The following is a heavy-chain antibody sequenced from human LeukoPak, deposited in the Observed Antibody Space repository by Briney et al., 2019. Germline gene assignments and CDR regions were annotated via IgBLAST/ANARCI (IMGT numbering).Heavy chain of an antibody. D-gene: IGHD3-10*01. CDR2: ISGSGGST. CDR3: AKDRLWFGELLVFYFDY. V-gene: IGHV3-23*01. Sequence: GGSLRLSCAASGFTFSSYAMSWVRQAPGKGLEWVSAISGSGGSTYYADSVKGRFTISRDNSKSTLYLQMNSLRAEDTAVYYCAKDRLWFGELLVFYFDYWGQGTLVTVSS. J-gene: IGHJ4*02. CDR1: GFTFSSYA.